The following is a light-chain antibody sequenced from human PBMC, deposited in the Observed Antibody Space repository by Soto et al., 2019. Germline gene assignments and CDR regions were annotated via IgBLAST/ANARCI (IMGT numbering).Light chain of an antibody. J-gene: IGKJ4*01. Sequence: DIQMTQSPSSLSASVGDRVTITCRASQGMSTYLAWYQQKPGKVPKLLIYAASTLRSGVPSRFSGSGSGTDFPLTISSLQPEDVATYYCQKYNSAPLTFGGGTKVEIK. V-gene: IGKV1-27*01. CDR2: AAS. CDR3: QKYNSAPLT. CDR1: QGMSTY.